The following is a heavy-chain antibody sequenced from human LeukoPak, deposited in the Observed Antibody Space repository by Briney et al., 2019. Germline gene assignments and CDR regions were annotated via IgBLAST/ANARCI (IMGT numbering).Heavy chain of an antibody. CDR2: IYPGDSDT. J-gene: IGHJ3*02. CDR3: ARLKDDSSGYDAFDI. CDR1: GFSFTGYW. D-gene: IGHD3-22*01. V-gene: IGHV5-51*01. Sequence: GESLKISCRGSGFSFTGYWIGWVRQMPEKGLERMGIIYPGDSDTKYSPSFQGQVTISADKSISTAYLQWSGLKASDTAMYYCARLKDDSSGYDAFDIWGQGTMVTVSS.